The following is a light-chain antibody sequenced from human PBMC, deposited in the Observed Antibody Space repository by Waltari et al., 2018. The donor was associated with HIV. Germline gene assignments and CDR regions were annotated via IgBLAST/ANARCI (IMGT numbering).Light chain of an antibody. Sequence: QSALTQPASVSGSPGQSITISCTGTSCHVGGFNSVSWYQQHPGQAPKLMIYEVSKRPSGVSNRFSGSKSGNTASLTISGLQAEDEADYYCCAYAGSTTYVIFGGGTKLTVL. J-gene: IGLJ2*01. CDR1: SCHVGGFNS. CDR3: CAYAGSTTYVI. CDR2: EVS. V-gene: IGLV2-23*02.